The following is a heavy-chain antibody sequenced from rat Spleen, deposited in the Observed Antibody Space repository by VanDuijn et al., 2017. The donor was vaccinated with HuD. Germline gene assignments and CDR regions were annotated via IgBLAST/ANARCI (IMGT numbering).Heavy chain of an antibody. J-gene: IGHJ4*01. CDR2: INWGGSST. Sequence: EVQLVESGGGLVQPGRSMKLSCVASGFTFSNCDMAWVRQAPKNGLEWVASINWGGSSTYYPDNVKGRFTISRDNAKNALYLQMDSLRSEDTATYYCARHSGTARGVMDAWGQGTSVTVSS. D-gene: IGHD5-1*01. CDR3: ARHSGTARGVMDA. CDR1: GFTFSNCD. V-gene: IGHV5-7*01.